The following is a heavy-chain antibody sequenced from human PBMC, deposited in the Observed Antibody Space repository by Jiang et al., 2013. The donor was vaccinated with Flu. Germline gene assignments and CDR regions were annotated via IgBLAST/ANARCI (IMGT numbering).Heavy chain of an antibody. Sequence: PGLVKPSETLSLTCTVSGGSISSSSFCWGWIRQPPGKGLEWIGSIYCGGSSYYNPSLKSRVTISLDTSKNQFSLKLSSVTAADTAVYYCASQHWDHGVGSYYMSHWGQGTLVTVSS. D-gene: IGHD3-10*01. CDR3: ASQHWDHGVGSYYMSH. CDR2: IYCGGSS. CDR1: GGSISSSSFC. V-gene: IGHV4-39*07. J-gene: IGHJ4*02.